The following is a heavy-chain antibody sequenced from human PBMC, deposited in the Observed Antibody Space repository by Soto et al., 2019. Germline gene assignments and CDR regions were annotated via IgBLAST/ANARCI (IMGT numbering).Heavy chain of an antibody. Sequence: PGGSLRLSCAASGFTFSSYAVSWVRHAPGKGLEWVSAISGSGGSTYYADSVKGRFTTARDKSKNTLYLQMNSLRAKDTAVYYCASDIVVVVAAWGTDYWGQGTLVTVSS. V-gene: IGHV3-23*01. J-gene: IGHJ4*02. D-gene: IGHD2-15*01. CDR1: GFTFSSYA. CDR3: ASDIVVVVAAWGTDY. CDR2: ISGSGGST.